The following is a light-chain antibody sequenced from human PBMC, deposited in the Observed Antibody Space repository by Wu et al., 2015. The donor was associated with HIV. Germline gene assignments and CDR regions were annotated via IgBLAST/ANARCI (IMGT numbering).Light chain of an antibody. J-gene: IGKJ4*01. V-gene: IGKV1-8*01. CDR3: QQYDTFPLT. Sequence: STGTQSPSLVGRSQDVGTYLSWYQLRPGRPLNSSIYATSTLHRGVPSRFSGSGSGTGFTLTINCLQSEDLATFYRQQYDTFPLTFGGGTKVDIK. CDR2: ATS. CDR1: QDVGTY.